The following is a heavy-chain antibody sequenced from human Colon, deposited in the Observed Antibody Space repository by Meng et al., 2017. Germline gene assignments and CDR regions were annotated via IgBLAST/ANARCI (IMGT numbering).Heavy chain of an antibody. V-gene: IGHV3-23*01. Sequence: FYTDSVKGRFTISRDNSNNTLFLQMNSLRAEDTAVYYCAKDHGQAFTIFAVLRWFDPWGQGVLVTVSS. D-gene: IGHD3-3*01. CDR3: AKDHGQAFTIFAVLRWFDP. J-gene: IGHJ5*02.